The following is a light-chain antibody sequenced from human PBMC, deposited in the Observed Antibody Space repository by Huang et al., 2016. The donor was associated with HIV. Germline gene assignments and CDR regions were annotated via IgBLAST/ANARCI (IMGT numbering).Light chain of an antibody. CDR2: WAS. CDR1: QSILYSSTDKSY. Sequence: DIVMTQSPDSLAVSLGERATINCKSSQSILYSSTDKSYFAWYHQKPGQPPKLLIYWASTRESGVPDRFSGSGSGTDFTLTISSLQAEDVAVYYCQQYYSSPFTFGPGTKVDIK. V-gene: IGKV4-1*01. CDR3: QQYYSSPFT. J-gene: IGKJ3*01.